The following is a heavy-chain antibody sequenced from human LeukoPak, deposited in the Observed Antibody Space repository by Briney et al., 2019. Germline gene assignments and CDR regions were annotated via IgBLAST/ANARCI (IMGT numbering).Heavy chain of an antibody. CDR2: ISGSGGST. Sequence: GGSLRLSCAASGFTFSSYAMSWVRQAPGKGLEWVSAISGSGGSTYYADSVKGRFTISRDNSKNTLYLQMNSLRAEDTAVYYCATIGEYYYGSGSPARFGYWSQGTLVTVSS. V-gene: IGHV3-23*01. D-gene: IGHD3-10*01. J-gene: IGHJ4*02. CDR3: ATIGEYYYGSGSPARFGY. CDR1: GFTFSSYA.